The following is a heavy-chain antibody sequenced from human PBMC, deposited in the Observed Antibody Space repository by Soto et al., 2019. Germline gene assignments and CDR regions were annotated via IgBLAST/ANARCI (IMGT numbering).Heavy chain of an antibody. D-gene: IGHD3-3*01. Sequence: PXGAVWLTCAAPGVTIGTFTMSWVRQAAGKGLEWVSFISGSGDRTSYADPVKGRFTISRDTSENMLYLQMNSLRLEDTAIYYCAKLRSYDFWSGENCFDPWGQGTQVIVSS. CDR3: AKLRSYDFWSGENCFDP. CDR2: ISGSGDRT. J-gene: IGHJ5*02. CDR1: GVTIGTFT. V-gene: IGHV3-23*01.